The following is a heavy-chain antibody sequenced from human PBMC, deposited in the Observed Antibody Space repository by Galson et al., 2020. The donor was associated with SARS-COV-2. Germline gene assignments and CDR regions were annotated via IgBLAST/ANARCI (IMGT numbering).Heavy chain of an antibody. CDR1: GGSISSGGYY. J-gene: IGHJ6*02. D-gene: IGHD3-10*01. CDR2: IYYSGST. CDR3: ARDLFREGSGSYPLYYYYGMDV. Sequence: SETLSLTCTVSGGSISSGGYYWSWIRQHPGKGLEWIGYIYYSGSTYYNPSLKSRVTISVDTSKNQFSLKLSSVTAADTAVYYCARDLFREGSGSYPLYYYYGMDVWGQGTTVTVSS. V-gene: IGHV4-31*03.